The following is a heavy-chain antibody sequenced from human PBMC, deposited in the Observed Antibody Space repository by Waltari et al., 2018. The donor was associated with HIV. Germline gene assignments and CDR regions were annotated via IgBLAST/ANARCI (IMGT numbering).Heavy chain of an antibody. Sequence: QVQLVQSGAEVRTPGSSVKVSCKASGGSFTSYSIHWVRQAPGQGLEWMGRVIPMSGTAMKAQKFQARVTISADKSTTTAYMELTSLRTEDTAVYYCASARETMGVDFDFWGQGTLVTVSS. V-gene: IGHV1-69*08. J-gene: IGHJ4*02. D-gene: IGHD3-10*01. CDR3: ASARETMGVDFDF. CDR1: GGSFTSYS. CDR2: VIPMSGTA.